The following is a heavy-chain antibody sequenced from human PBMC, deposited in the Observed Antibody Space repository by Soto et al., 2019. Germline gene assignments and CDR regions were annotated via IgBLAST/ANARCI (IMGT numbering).Heavy chain of an antibody. Sequence: ASVKVSCKASGYTFSDFYINWLRQAAGQGPEWMGWMNAKSGDTFSAQRLQGKFNMTWDTSLSTAYMEVGSLTSDDAAIYYCARGNPFNYAGFDVWGQGTTVTVSS. V-gene: IGHV1-8*01. CDR2: MNAKSGDT. CDR1: GYTFSDFY. D-gene: IGHD3-16*01. CDR3: ARGNPFNYAGFDV. J-gene: IGHJ6*02.